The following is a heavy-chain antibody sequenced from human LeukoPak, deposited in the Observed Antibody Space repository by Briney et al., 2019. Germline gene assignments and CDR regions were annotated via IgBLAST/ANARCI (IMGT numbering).Heavy chain of an antibody. Sequence: KPSDTLSLTCTVSVGSISSYYWSWIRQPPGKGLEWFGYIYYSGSTNYNPSLKSRVTISVYTSKNQFSLELSPVTAADTAVYYCARLHDGYRYGADYWGQGTLVTAS. D-gene: IGHD5-18*01. CDR1: VGSISSYY. V-gene: IGHV4-59*08. CDR3: ARLHDGYRYGADY. CDR2: IYYSGST. J-gene: IGHJ4*02.